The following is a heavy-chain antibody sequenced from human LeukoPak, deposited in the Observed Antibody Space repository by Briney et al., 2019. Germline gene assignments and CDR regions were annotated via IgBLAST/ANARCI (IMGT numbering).Heavy chain of an antibody. CDR2: ISGSGGST. CDR3: AKEQYSSGWTIASGDFDY. Sequence: GGPLRLSCAASGFTFSSYAMSWVRQAPGKGLEWVSAISGSGGSTYYADSVKGRFTISRDNSKNTLYLQMNSLRAEDTAVYYCAKEQYSSGWTIASGDFDYWGQGTLVTVSS. D-gene: IGHD6-19*01. J-gene: IGHJ4*02. CDR1: GFTFSSYA. V-gene: IGHV3-23*01.